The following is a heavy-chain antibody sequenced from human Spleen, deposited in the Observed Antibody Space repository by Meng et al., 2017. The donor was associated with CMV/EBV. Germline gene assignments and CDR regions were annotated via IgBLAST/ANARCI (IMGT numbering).Heavy chain of an antibody. CDR1: TFTSYG. CDR2: IWHDGTNK. V-gene: IGHV3-30*19. J-gene: IGHJ5*02. D-gene: IGHD2-15*01. Sequence: TFTSYGTHWVRQAPGKGLEWVAFIWHDGTNKYYRDSVKGRFIISRDDSKNTLFLQMNSLRPDDTAVYYCARSLVVVAAKERRNWFDPWGQGALVTVSS. CDR3: ARSLVVVAAKERRNWFDP.